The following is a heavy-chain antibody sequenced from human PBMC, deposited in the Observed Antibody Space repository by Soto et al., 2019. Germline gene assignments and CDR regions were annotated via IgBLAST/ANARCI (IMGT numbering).Heavy chain of an antibody. J-gene: IGHJ4*02. D-gene: IGHD3-22*01. CDR1: GFTFSSYD. Sequence: GGSLRLSCAASGFTFSSYDMHWVRQVTGKGLEWVSTFGSSGDTYYPGSLKGRFTISRENAKNSLYLQMNSLRAEDTAVYYCARGGASHNSGYYYIGLWGQATLVSVSS. V-gene: IGHV3-13*04. CDR2: FGSSGDT. CDR3: ARGGASHNSGYYYIGL.